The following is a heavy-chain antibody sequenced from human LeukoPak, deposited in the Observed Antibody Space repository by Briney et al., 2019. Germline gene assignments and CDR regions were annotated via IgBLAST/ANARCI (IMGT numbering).Heavy chain of an antibody. Sequence: SVKVSCKASGGTFSSYAISWVRQAPGQGLEWMGGIIPIFGTANYAQKFHGRVTITADESTSTAYMELSSLRSEDTAVYYCARATMVRGVIGNFDFWGQRTLVTVSS. CDR2: IIPIFGTA. CDR1: GGTFSSYA. J-gene: IGHJ4*02. CDR3: ARATMVRGVIGNFDF. D-gene: IGHD3-10*01. V-gene: IGHV1-69*01.